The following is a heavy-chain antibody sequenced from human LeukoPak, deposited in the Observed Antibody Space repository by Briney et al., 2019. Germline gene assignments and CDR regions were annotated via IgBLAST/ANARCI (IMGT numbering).Heavy chain of an antibody. V-gene: IGHV3-15*01. Sequence: PGGSLRLSCAASGFTFSNARMSWVRQTPGKGLEWVGRIKSKTDGGTTDYVAPVKGRFTISRDDSKNTQYLQMNSLKSEDTAVYYCTTDYGSGSYRYFNYWGQGTLVTVSS. J-gene: IGHJ4*02. CDR3: TTDYGSGSYRYFNY. D-gene: IGHD3-10*01. CDR1: GFTFSNAR. CDR2: IKSKTDGGTT.